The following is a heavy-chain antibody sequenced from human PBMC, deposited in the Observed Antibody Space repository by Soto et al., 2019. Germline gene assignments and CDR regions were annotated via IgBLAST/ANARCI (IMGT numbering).Heavy chain of an antibody. CDR3: TTGILFRFRSYYGMDV. Sequence: GGSLRLSCAASGFTFSNAWMNWFRQAPGKGLEWVGRIKSKTDGGTTDYAAPVKGRFTISRDDSKNTLYLQMNSLKTGDTAVYYCTTGILFRFRSYYGMDVWGQGTTVTV. J-gene: IGHJ6*02. D-gene: IGHD3-3*01. CDR1: GFTFSNAW. CDR2: IKSKTDGGTT. V-gene: IGHV3-15*07.